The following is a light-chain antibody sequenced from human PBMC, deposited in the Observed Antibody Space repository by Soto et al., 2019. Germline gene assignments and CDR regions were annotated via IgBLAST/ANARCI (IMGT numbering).Light chain of an antibody. CDR3: QQLNSYQFT. V-gene: IGKV1-9*01. CDR2: AAS. J-gene: IGKJ3*01. CDR1: QGISSY. Sequence: DIQLTQSPSFLSASVGDRVTITCRASQGISSYLAWYQQKPGKAPKLLIYAASILQSGVPSRFSGSGSGTEFTLTISSLQPEDFATYYCQQLNSYQFTFGPGTKVDI.